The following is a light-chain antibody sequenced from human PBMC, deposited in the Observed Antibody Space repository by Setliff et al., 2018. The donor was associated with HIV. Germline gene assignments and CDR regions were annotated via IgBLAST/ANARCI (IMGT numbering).Light chain of an antibody. V-gene: IGLV2-14*01. J-gene: IGLJ2*01. CDR2: DVS. CDR3: SSCTSSTVV. CDR1: SSDVGGYNY. Sequence: QSALTQPASVSGSPGQSITISCTGTSSDVGGYNYVSWYQQHPGKAPKLMIYDVSKRPSGVSNRFSGSKSGNTASLTISGLQAEDETDYYCSSCTSSTVVFGGGTKVTVL.